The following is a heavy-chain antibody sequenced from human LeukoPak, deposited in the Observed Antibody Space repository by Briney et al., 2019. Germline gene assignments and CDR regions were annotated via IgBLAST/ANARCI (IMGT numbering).Heavy chain of an antibody. CDR1: GFTFSSYE. D-gene: IGHD2-21*02. V-gene: IGHV3-48*03. CDR2: INDGGITI. CDR3: ARDLRVETAIPCLDY. Sequence: PGGSLRLSCAASGFTFSSYEMNWVRQAPGKGLEWVSYINDGGITIYYADSVKGRFTISRDNAKNSLYLQMNSLRAEDTAMYYCARDLRVETAIPCLDYWGQGTLVTVSS. J-gene: IGHJ4*02.